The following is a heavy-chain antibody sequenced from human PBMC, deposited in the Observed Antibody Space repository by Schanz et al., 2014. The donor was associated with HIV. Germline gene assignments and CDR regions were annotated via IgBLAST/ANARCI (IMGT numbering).Heavy chain of an antibody. CDR1: GISLTNNA. Sequence: EVQQVLESGGGLVQPGGSLRLSCAASGISLTNNAMTWVRQAPGKGLEWVSDIRAAGDTYYGDSVKGRFTISRDASKRTLYLQMDSLGVDDTATYYCAKGGFYGDYVSYYYGLDVWGQGTTVTVSS. CDR3: AKGGFYGDYVSYYYGLDV. J-gene: IGHJ6*02. V-gene: IGHV3-23*01. D-gene: IGHD4-17*01. CDR2: IRAAGDT.